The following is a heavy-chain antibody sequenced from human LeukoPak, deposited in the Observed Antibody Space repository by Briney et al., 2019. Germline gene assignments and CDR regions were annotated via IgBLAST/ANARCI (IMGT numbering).Heavy chain of an antibody. CDR1: GYTFTSYG. D-gene: IGHD3-10*01. Sequence: GASVKVSCKASGYTFTSYGISWVRQAPGQGLEWMGWISAYNGNTNYAQKLQGRVTMTTDTSTSTAYMELRSLRSDDTAVYYCARQTMVRSYYYYYGMDVWGQGTTVTVSS. CDR2: ISAYNGNT. J-gene: IGHJ6*02. V-gene: IGHV1-18*01. CDR3: ARQTMVRSYYYYYGMDV.